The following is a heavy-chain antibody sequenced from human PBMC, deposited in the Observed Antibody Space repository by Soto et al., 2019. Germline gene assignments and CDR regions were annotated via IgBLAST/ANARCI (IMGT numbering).Heavy chain of an antibody. J-gene: IGHJ4*02. Sequence: GGSLRLSCAASGFPFSNYAMTWVRQAPGKGLEWVSALSGSGVSTYYADSVMGRFTISRDNSKNTVYLQMNSLRAEDTAVYHCAKIESIFFYDSTGYYPFDYWGQGTLVTVSS. CDR2: LSGSGVST. D-gene: IGHD3-22*01. V-gene: IGHV3-23*01. CDR1: GFPFSNYA. CDR3: AKIESIFFYDSTGYYPFDY.